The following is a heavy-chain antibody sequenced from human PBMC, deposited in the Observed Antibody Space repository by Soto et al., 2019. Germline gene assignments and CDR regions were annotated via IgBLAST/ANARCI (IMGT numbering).Heavy chain of an antibody. CDR1: GGSFANYY. D-gene: IGHD5-18*01. Sequence: SETLSLTCAVYGGSFANYYWNWIRQPPGKGLEWIGEINYSGSTDYNPSLESRVTISVDTSKNQFSLKLSSVTAADTAVYYCAREEVGGYSYGVYYYYGMDVWGQGTTVTVSS. J-gene: IGHJ6*02. CDR2: INYSGST. V-gene: IGHV4-34*01. CDR3: AREEVGGYSYGVYYYYGMDV.